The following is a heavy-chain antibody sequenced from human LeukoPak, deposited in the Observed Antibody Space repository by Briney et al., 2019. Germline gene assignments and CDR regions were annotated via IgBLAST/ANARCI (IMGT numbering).Heavy chain of an antibody. J-gene: IGHJ6*02. Sequence: GGSLRLSCAASGFTFSSYWMSWVRQAPGKGLEWVANIKQDGSEKYYVDSVKGRFTISRDNAKNSLYLQMNSLRAEDTAVYYCARDPITMISYYYGMTSGAKGPRSPSP. CDR1: GFTFSSYW. D-gene: IGHD3-22*01. CDR3: ARDPITMISYYYGMTS. CDR2: IKQDGSEK. V-gene: IGHV3-7*01.